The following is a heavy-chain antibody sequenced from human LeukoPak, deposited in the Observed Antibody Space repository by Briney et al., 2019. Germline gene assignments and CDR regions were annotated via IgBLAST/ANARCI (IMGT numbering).Heavy chain of an antibody. CDR3: ARDTDSSGYYSQDQRFDY. CDR1: GFTFSSYG. J-gene: IGHJ4*02. V-gene: IGHV3-30*19. Sequence: GGSLRLSCAASGFTFSSYGMHWVRQAPGKGLEWVAVISYDGSNKYYADSVKGRFTISRDNSKNTLYLQMNSLRAEDTAVYYCARDTDSSGYYSQDQRFDYWGQGTLVTVSS. CDR2: ISYDGSNK. D-gene: IGHD3-22*01.